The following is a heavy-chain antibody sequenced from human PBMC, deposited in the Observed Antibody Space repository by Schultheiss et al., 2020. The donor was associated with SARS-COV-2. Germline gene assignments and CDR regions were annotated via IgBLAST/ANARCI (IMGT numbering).Heavy chain of an antibody. CDR1: GGTFSSYG. CDR3: ARDGMGIAVAGTEVYYYGMDV. CDR2: INPSGGST. V-gene: IGHV1-46*01. J-gene: IGHJ6*02. D-gene: IGHD6-19*01. Sequence: ASVKVSCKASGGTFSSYGISWVRQAPGQGLEWMGIINPSGGSTSYAQKFQGRVTITRDTSASTAYMELSSLRSEDTAVYYCARDGMGIAVAGTEVYYYGMDVWGQGTTVTVSS.